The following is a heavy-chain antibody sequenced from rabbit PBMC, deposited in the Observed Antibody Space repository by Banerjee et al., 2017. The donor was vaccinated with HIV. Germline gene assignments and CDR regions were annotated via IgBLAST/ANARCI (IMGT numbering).Heavy chain of an antibody. CDR2: IDVGSSGAT. J-gene: IGHJ4*01. D-gene: IGHD4-1*01. Sequence: QSLEESGGDLVKPGASLTLTCTASGFSFSNKCVMCWVRQAPGKGLEWIACIDVGSSGATYYASWAKGRFTISRSTSLNTVDLKMTSLTVADTATYFCARDLAGVIGWNFNLWGQGTLVT. V-gene: IGHV1S40*01. CDR3: ARDLAGVIGWNFNL. CDR1: GFSFSNKCV.